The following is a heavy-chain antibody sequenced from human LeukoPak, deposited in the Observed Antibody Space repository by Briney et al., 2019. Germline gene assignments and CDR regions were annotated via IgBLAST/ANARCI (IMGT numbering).Heavy chain of an antibody. J-gene: IGHJ4*02. CDR1: GFTFSSYE. V-gene: IGHV3-48*03. CDR3: AKEQGFVVVPAAIY. Sequence: PGGSLRLSCAASGFTFSSYEMNWVRQAPGKGLEWVSYISSSGSTIYYADSVKGRFTISRDNSKNTLYLQMNSLRAEDTAVYYCAKEQGFVVVPAAIYWGQGTLVTVSS. CDR2: ISSSGSTI. D-gene: IGHD2-2*01.